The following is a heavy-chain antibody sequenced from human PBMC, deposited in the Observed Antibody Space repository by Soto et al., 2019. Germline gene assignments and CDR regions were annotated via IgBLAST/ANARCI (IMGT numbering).Heavy chain of an antibody. Sequence: SVKVSCKASGGTFSSYAVSWVRQAPGQGLEWMGGIIPIFGTANYAQKFQGRVTITADKSTSTAYMELSSLRSEDTAVYYCARAAPLRYFDWSRMDVWGQGTTVTVSS. J-gene: IGHJ6*02. V-gene: IGHV1-69*06. CDR2: IIPIFGTA. CDR3: ARAAPLRYFDWSRMDV. CDR1: GGTFSSYA. D-gene: IGHD3-9*01.